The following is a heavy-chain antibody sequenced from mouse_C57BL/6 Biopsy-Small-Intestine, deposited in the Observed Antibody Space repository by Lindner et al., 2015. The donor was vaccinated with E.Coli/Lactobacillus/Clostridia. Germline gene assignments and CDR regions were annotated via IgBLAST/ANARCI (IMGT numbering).Heavy chain of an antibody. V-gene: IGHV1-74*01. D-gene: IGHD2-1*01. CDR2: INPSNGNT. CDR1: GYSFISYG. CDR3: GRLRPEAGFYYNGMDV. J-gene: IGHJ4*01. Sequence: SVKVSCKASGYSFISYGLTWVRQAPGQGLEWMGWINPSNGNTDFAQKFKGRVTMTIDKATNTGFMEVRSLTSDDTAVYYCGRLRPEAGFYYNGMDVWGQGTTVTVSA.